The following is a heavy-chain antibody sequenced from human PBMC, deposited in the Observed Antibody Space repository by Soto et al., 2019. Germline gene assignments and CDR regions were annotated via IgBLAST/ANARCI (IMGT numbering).Heavy chain of an antibody. D-gene: IGHD3-3*01. CDR1: GGTFSSYA. CDR3: ARSNVPRFLEWLLPDY. Sequence: GASVKVSCKASGGTFSSYAISWVLQAPGQGLEWMGGIIPIFGTANYAQKFQGRVTITADESTSTAYMELSSLRSEDTAVYYCARSNVPRFLEWLLPDYWGQGTLVTVSS. V-gene: IGHV1-69*13. J-gene: IGHJ4*02. CDR2: IIPIFGTA.